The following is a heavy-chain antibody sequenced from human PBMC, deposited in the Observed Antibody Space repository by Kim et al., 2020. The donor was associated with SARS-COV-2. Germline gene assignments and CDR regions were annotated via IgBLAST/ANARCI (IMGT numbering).Heavy chain of an antibody. J-gene: IGHJ6*02. CDR3: ARAAGYSSGWSPDV. CDR2: IWYDGSNK. CDR1: GFTFSSYG. V-gene: IGHV3-33*01. D-gene: IGHD6-19*01. Sequence: LSLTCAASGFTFSSYGMHWVRQAPGKGLEWVAVIWYDGSNKYYADSVKGRFTISRDNSKNTLYLQMNSLRAEDTAVYYCARAAGYSSGWSPDVWGQG.